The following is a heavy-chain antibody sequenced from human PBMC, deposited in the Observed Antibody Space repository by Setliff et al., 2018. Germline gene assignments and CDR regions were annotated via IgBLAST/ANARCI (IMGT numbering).Heavy chain of an antibody. CDR1: GGSISSGGYY. D-gene: IGHD6-13*01. CDR2: IYYSGST. V-gene: IGHV4-31*03. J-gene: IGHJ6*03. CDR3: ARVQVAYSSSWYGYYYMDV. Sequence: PSETLSPTCTVSGGSISSGGYYWSWIRQHPGKGLEWIGYIYYSGSTYYNPSLKSRVTISVDTSKNQFSLKLSSVTAADTAVYYCARVQVAYSSSWYGYYYMDVWGKGTTVTVSS.